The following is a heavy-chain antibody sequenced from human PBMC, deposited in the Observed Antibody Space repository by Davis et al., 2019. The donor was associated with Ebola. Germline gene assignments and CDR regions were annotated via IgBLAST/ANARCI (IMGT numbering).Heavy chain of an antibody. CDR2: INANTGNP. CDR3: ARGSSIGDY. Sequence: ASVKVSCKASGYTFTNYAVNWVRQAPGQGLEWMGWINANTGNPTYAQGFTGRFVFSLDTSVSTAYLQISSLKAEDTAVYYCARGSSIGDYWGQGTLVTVSS. D-gene: IGHD6-13*01. CDR1: GYTFTNYA. J-gene: IGHJ4*02. V-gene: IGHV7-4-1*02.